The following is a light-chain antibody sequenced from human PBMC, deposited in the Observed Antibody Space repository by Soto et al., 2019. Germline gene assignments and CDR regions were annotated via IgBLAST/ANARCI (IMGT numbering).Light chain of an antibody. Sequence: QSALTQPASVSGSPGQSITISCTGTSSDVGGYNYVSWYQQHPGKAPKLMIYDVSNRPSGVSNRFSGSKSGNTASLTISGLQAEDEADYSCSSYTISSALVVFGGGTKLTVL. CDR2: DVS. CDR1: SSDVGGYNY. J-gene: IGLJ2*01. CDR3: SSYTISSALVV. V-gene: IGLV2-14*01.